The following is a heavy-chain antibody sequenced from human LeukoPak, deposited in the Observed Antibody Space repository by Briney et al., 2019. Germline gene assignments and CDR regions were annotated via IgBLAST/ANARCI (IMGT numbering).Heavy chain of an antibody. D-gene: IGHD4-23*01. V-gene: IGHV4-34*01. CDR1: GGSFSGYY. Sequence: PSETLSLTCAVYGGSFSGYYWSWIRQPPGKGLEWIGEINHSGSTNYNPSLKSRVTISVDTSKNQFSLKLSSVTAADTAVYYCARGQLGGNSWALLLDYYGMDVWGQGTTVTVSS. CDR3: ARGQLGGNSWALLLDYYGMDV. CDR2: INHSGST. J-gene: IGHJ6*02.